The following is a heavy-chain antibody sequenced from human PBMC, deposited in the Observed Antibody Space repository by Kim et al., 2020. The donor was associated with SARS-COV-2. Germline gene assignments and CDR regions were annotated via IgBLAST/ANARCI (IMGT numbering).Heavy chain of an antibody. Sequence: SETLSLTCAVSGGSISSSNWWSWVRQPPGKGLEWIGEIYHSGSTNYNPSLKSRVTISVDKSKNQFSLKLSSVTAADTAVYYCARAREYYDHDAFDIWGQGTMVTVSS. CDR1: GGSISSSNW. D-gene: IGHD3-22*01. CDR2: IYHSGST. J-gene: IGHJ3*02. V-gene: IGHV4-4*02. CDR3: ARAREYYDHDAFDI.